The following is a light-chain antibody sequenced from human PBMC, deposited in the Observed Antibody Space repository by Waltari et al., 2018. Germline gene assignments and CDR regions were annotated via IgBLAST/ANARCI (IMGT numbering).Light chain of an antibody. CDR3: QHLNSYPFT. J-gene: IGKJ3*01. CDR2: DAS. V-gene: IGKV1-13*02. CDR1: QGIGSA. Sequence: IQLTQSPSSLSASIGDRVTITCRASQGIGSALAWYPQKPGKPPRLLIYDASSLEGGVPSRFRGSGSGTDFTLSISSLQPEDFATYSCQHLNSYPFTFGPGTTV.